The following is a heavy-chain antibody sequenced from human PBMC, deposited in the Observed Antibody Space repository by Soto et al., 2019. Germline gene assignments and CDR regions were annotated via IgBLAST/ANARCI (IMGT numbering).Heavy chain of an antibody. D-gene: IGHD2-2*01. V-gene: IGHV1-18*01. CDR1: GYTYTSYG. J-gene: IGHJ6*02. CDR2: ISAYNGNT. Sequence: QVQLVQSGAEVKKPGASVKVSCKASGYTYTSYGISWVRQAPGQGLEWMGWISAYNGNTNYAQKLQGRVTMTTDTSTSTAYMELRSLRSDDTAVYYCARDLTSIPAANYYYGMDVWGQGTTVTVSS. CDR3: ARDLTSIPAANYYYGMDV.